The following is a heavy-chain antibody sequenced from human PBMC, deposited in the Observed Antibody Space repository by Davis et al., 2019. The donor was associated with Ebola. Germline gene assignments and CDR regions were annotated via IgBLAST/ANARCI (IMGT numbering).Heavy chain of an antibody. CDR3: ARDRSGWGLEY. D-gene: IGHD6-19*01. V-gene: IGHV3-13*01. J-gene: IGHJ4*02. Sequence: SLNTSCAASGFTFSSYDMHWVRQAAGKRLEWVSLIGTAGNTHYPDSVKGRFTVSRENAKNSLYLQMNSLRAGDTAVYYCARDRSGWGLEYWGQGTLVTVSS. CDR1: GFTFSSYD. CDR2: IGTAGNT.